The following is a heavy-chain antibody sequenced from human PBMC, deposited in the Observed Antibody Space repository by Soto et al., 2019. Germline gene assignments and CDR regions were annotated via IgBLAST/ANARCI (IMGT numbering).Heavy chain of an antibody. Sequence: QLQLQESGPGLVKPSETLSLTCTVSGGSISSSSYYWGWIRQPPGKGLEWIGSIYYSGSTYYNPSLKSRVTISVDTSKNQFSLKLSSVTAADTAVYYCARQLIVFNALDGMDVWGQGTTVTVSS. CDR3: ARQLIVFNALDGMDV. CDR2: IYYSGST. J-gene: IGHJ6*02. D-gene: IGHD2-15*01. CDR1: GGSISSSSYY. V-gene: IGHV4-39*01.